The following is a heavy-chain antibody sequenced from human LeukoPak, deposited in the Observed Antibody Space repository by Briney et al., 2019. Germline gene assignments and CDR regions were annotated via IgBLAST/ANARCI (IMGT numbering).Heavy chain of an antibody. D-gene: IGHD1-26*01. CDR3: VTDGGTYPRYFFDY. CDR2: IWYNGSNK. CDR1: GFTFSNYG. J-gene: IGHJ4*02. Sequence: GRSLRLSCATSGFTFSNYGLHWVRRAPGKGLEWVALIWYNGSNKYYADSVKGRFTISRDNSKNTLYLQMNSLRAEDTAVYHCVTDGGTYPRYFFDYWGQGTLVTVSS. V-gene: IGHV3-33*01.